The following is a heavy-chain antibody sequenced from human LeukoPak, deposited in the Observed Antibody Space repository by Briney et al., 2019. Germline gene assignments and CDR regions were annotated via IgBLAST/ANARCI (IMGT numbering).Heavy chain of an antibody. CDR3: ARDQWRGYTPHHFDY. CDR1: GFTFSSYW. CDR2: IKQDGSEK. Sequence: GGSLRLSCAASGFTFSSYWMSWVRQAPGKGLEWVANIKQDGSEKYYVDSVEGRFTISRDNAKNSLYLQMNSLRAEDTAVYYCARDQWRGYTPHHFDYWGQGTLVTVSS. D-gene: IGHD3-3*01. J-gene: IGHJ4*02. V-gene: IGHV3-7*01.